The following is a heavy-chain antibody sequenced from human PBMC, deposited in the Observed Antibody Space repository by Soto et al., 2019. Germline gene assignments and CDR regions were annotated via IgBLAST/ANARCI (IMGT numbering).Heavy chain of an antibody. V-gene: IGHV3-53*04. Sequence: EVQLVESGGGLVQRGGSVRLSCAASGFTVSSNYMSWVRQAPGKGLGGGSGMYSGGSTYYADSVKGRFTISRHHSKNTIDLQMNSLRAEDTAVYYCARGPGGYYDFWSGPYYYYYIDVWGKRTPVTVSS. CDR1: GFTVSSNY. D-gene: IGHD3-3*01. CDR3: ARGPGGYYDFWSGPYYYYYIDV. J-gene: IGHJ6*03. CDR2: MYSGGST.